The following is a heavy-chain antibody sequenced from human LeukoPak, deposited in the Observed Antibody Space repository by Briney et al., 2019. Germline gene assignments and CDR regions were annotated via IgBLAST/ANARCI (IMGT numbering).Heavy chain of an antibody. CDR2: IYYSGST. V-gene: IGHV4-39*07. D-gene: IGHD2-2*01. J-gene: IGHJ5*02. CDR1: GGSISSSSYY. Sequence: SETLSLTCTVSGGSISSSSYYWGWIRQPPGKGLEWIGSIYYSGSTYYNPSLKSRVTISVDTSKNQFSLKLSSVTATDTAVYYCARKEYCSSTSCRRGDNWFDPWGQGTLVTVSS. CDR3: ARKEYCSSTSCRRGDNWFDP.